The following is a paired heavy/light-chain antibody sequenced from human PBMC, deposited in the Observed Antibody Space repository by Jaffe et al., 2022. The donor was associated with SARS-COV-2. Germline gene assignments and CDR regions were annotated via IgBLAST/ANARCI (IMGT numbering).Heavy chain of an antibody. J-gene: IGHJ6*02. CDR2: IFHSGST. V-gene: IGHV4-39*01. CDR1: GGSISRSNYY. Sequence: QLQLQESGPGLVKPSETLSLTCTVSGGSISRSNYYWGWIRQPPGKGLDWIGIIFHSGSTYYNPSLKSRVTTSVDTSKNQFSLRLSSVTAADTAVYFCARLECSSSSCWYFYGMDVWGQGTTVTVSS. CDR3: ARLECSSSSCWYFYGMDV. D-gene: IGHD2-2*01.
Light chain of an antibody. J-gene: IGKJ5*01. Sequence: DIQMTQSPSSLSASVGDRVTITCRASQSISSYLNWYQQKPGKAPKLLIYAASSLQSGVPSRFSGSGSGTDFTLTISSLQPEDFATYYCQQSHSVPIAFGQGTRLEIK. V-gene: IGKV1-39*01. CDR3: QQSHSVPIA. CDR1: QSISSY. CDR2: AAS.